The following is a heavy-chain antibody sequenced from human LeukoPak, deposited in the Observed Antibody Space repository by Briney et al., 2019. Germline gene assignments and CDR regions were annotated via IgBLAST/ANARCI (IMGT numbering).Heavy chain of an antibody. V-gene: IGHV3-30*18. CDR2: ISYDGSNK. CDR1: G. CDR3: AKDQKHYYYYYGMDV. J-gene: IGHJ6*02. Sequence: GMHWVRXAPGKGLEWVAVISYDGSNKYYADSVKGRFTISRDNSKNTLYLQMNSLRAEDTAVYYCAKDQKHYYYYYGMDVWGQGTTVTVSS.